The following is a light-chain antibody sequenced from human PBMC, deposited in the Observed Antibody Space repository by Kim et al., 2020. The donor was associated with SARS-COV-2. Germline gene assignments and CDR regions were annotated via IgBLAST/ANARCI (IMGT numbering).Light chain of an antibody. CDR3: QQYSEWPPWT. CDR2: GAS. J-gene: IGKJ1*01. CDR1: QSISTS. Sequence: SPGESATLSCRASQSISTSLAWYQQKPGQAPRLLIYGASTRATGIPARFSGSGSGTEFTLTISSLQSEDFAVYYCQQYSEWPPWTFGQGTKVDIK. V-gene: IGKV3-15*01.